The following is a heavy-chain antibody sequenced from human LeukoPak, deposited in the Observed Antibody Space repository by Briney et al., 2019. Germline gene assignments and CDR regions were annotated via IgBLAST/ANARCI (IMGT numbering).Heavy chain of an antibody. D-gene: IGHD3-16*01. CDR2: INERATII. CDR1: GFTFSNYW. Sequence: HPGGSLRLSCAASGFTFSNYWMRWVRHAPGKGLEWVSRINERATIINYADSVKGRFTISRENARNTLYLQMNSLTAEDPAAYYCVRDLILVWTPGDDFDHWGQGTLVTVSS. J-gene: IGHJ4*02. V-gene: IGHV3-74*01. CDR3: VRDLILVWTPGDDFDH.